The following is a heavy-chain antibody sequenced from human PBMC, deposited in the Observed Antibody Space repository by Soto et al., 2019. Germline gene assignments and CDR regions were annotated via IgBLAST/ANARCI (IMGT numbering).Heavy chain of an antibody. V-gene: IGHV1-24*01. J-gene: IGHJ4*02. CDR1: GYTLTELS. CDR3: ATVVRATVNTKTFDY. D-gene: IGHD4-17*01. Sequence: ASVKVSCKVSGYTLTELSMHWVRQAPGKGLEWMGGFDPDDGETIYAQKFQGRVTMTEDTSTDTAYMELSSLRSEDTAVYYCATVVRATVNTKTFDYWGQGTQVTVSS. CDR2: FDPDDGET.